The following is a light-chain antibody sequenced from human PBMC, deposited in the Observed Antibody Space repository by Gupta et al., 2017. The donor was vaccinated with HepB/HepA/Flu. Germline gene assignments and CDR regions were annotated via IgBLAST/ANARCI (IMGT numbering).Light chain of an antibody. J-gene: IGLJ3*02. Sequence: QSVLPPPPSVSGPPGPSVTLSCTGSSSNLGPRYDVHWYQQLPGTAPKLRIYGDSNRRSGVPDRFSGSKSGTSAALAITGLQAEDEADYYCQSYDSALSTSVFGGGTKLTVL. CDR3: QSYDSALSTSV. CDR2: GDS. V-gene: IGLV1-40*01. CDR1: SSNLGPRYD.